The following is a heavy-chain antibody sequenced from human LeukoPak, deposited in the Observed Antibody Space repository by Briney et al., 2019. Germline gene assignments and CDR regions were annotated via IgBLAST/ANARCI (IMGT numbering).Heavy chain of an antibody. CDR1: RFTVSSNN. CDR2: IYSGGST. Sequence: GGSLRLSCAASRFTVSSNNMTWVRQAPGKGLEWVSVIYSGGSTYYADSVKGRFIISRDNSKNTLYLQMNSLRAEDTAVYYCARGGGDRNPFDYWGQGTLVTVSS. J-gene: IGHJ4*02. D-gene: IGHD4-17*01. V-gene: IGHV3-66*01. CDR3: ARGGGDRNPFDY.